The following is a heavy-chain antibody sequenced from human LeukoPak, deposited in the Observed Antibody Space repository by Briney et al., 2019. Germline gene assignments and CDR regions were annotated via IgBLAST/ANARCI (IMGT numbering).Heavy chain of an antibody. V-gene: IGHV3-33*01. Sequence: SLRLSCAASGFNFSSYGMQWVRQAPGKGLEWGAVIWYDGSNKYYSDFVKGRFTISRDNSKNTMYLQMNSLRAEDTAVYYCARAEYSSGWYVFGNYYYYGMDVWGQGTTVTVSS. CDR2: IWYDGSNK. J-gene: IGHJ6*02. D-gene: IGHD6-19*01. CDR3: ARAEYSSGWYVFGNYYYYGMDV. CDR1: GFNFSSYG.